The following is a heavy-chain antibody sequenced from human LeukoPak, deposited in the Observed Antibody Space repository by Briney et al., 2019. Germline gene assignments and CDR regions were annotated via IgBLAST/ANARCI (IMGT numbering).Heavy chain of an antibody. CDR1: GFTFSSYW. Sequence: GGSLRLSCAASGFTFSSYWMHWVRQAPGKGLVWVSRIDSDGSSANYADSVKGRFTISRDNAKNTLYLQMNSLRAEDTAVYYCARDYGGSSPFDYWGQGTLVTVSS. CDR3: ARDYGGSSPFDY. D-gene: IGHD4-23*01. CDR2: IDSDGSSA. V-gene: IGHV3-74*01. J-gene: IGHJ4*02.